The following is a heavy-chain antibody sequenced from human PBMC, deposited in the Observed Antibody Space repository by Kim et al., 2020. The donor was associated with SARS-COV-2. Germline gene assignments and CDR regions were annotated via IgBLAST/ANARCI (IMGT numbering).Heavy chain of an antibody. Sequence: GGSLRLSCAASGFTFSSYGMHWVRQAPGKGLEWVAVISYDGSNKYYADSVKGRFTISRDNSKNTLYLQMNSLRAEDTAVYYCARAAPRDGCFDPWGQGTLVTVSS. CDR2: ISYDGSNK. CDR3: ARAAPRDGCFDP. J-gene: IGHJ5*02. CDR1: GFTFSSYG. V-gene: IGHV3-33*05. D-gene: IGHD6-13*01.